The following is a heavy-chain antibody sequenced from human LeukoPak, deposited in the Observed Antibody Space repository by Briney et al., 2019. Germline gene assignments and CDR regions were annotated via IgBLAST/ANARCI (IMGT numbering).Heavy chain of an antibody. D-gene: IGHD5-18*01. CDR2: IYGGGST. V-gene: IGHV3-53*04. Sequence: GGSLRLSCAASGFTVSSNYMSWVRQAPGKGLGWVSVIYGGGSTYYADSVKGRFTISRHNSKNTLYLQMNSLRAEDTAVYYCASLSDTSMAPGDYWGQGTLVTVSS. CDR1: GFTVSSNY. J-gene: IGHJ4*02. CDR3: ASLSDTSMAPGDY.